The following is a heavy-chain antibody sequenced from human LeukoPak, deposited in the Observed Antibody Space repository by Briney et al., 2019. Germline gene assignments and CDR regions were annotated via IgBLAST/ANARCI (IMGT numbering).Heavy chain of an antibody. Sequence: ASVKVSCTASGYTFTSYYMHWVRQAPGQGLEWMGIINPSGGSTSYAQKFQGRVTMTRDTSTSTVYMELSSLRSEDTAVYYCARVRGKCSGGSCYSTSFPRLYYYYGMDVWGQGTTVTVSS. D-gene: IGHD2-15*01. V-gene: IGHV1-46*01. CDR1: GYTFTSYY. J-gene: IGHJ6*02. CDR3: ARVRGKCSGGSCYSTSFPRLYYYYGMDV. CDR2: INPSGGST.